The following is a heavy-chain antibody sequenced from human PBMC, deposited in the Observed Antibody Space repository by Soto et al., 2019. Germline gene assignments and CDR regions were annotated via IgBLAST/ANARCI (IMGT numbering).Heavy chain of an antibody. CDR2: ISSDGSNE. CDR1: GFTFSSYA. Sequence: QVQLVESGGGVVQPGRSLRLSCAASGFTFSSYALHWVRQAPGKGLQWVAVISSDGSNEYYADSVKGRFTISRDNSKNTMFLKMNSLRVEDAAVYYCATVNYDYVWGSYRRRQVDYRGQVTLVTVSS. D-gene: IGHD3-16*02. V-gene: IGHV3-30*01. CDR3: ATVNYDYVWGSYRRRQVDY. J-gene: IGHJ4*02.